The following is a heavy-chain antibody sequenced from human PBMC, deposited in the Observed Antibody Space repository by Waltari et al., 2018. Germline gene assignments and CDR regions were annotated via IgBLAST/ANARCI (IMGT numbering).Heavy chain of an antibody. CDR3: AKALGLVVLVYGGGFDY. CDR1: GFTFSSYA. V-gene: IGHV3-23*01. J-gene: IGHJ4*02. Sequence: EVQLLESGGGLVQPGGSLRLSCAASGFTFSSYALSWVRQAPGKGLEWVSAISGSGGSTYYADSVKGRFTISRDNSKNTLYLQMNSLRAEDTAVYYCAKALGLVVLVYGGGFDYWGQGTLVTVSS. CDR2: ISGSGGST. D-gene: IGHD2-8*02.